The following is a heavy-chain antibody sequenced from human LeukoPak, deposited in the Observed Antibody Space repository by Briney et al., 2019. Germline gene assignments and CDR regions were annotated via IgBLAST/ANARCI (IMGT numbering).Heavy chain of an antibody. D-gene: IGHD4-17*01. V-gene: IGHV4-61*02. CDR3: ARESTVNYYYMDV. J-gene: IGHJ6*03. CDR2: IYTSGST. CDR1: GGSISSGGYS. Sequence: PSETLSLTCAVSGGSISSGGYSWNWIRQPAGKGLEWIGRIYTSGSTSYNPSLKSRVTISVDTSKNQFSLELSSVTAADTAVYYCARESTVNYYYMDVWGKGTTVTISS.